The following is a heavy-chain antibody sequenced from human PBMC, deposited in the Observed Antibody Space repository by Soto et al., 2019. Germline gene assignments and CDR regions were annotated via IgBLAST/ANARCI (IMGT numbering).Heavy chain of an antibody. CDR3: ARGYTAAPRTSHFDY. Sequence: PGGSLRLSCAASGFTFSSYAMHWVRQAPGKGLEWVAVISYDGSNEFYADSVKGRFTISRDNSKNTLYLQMNSLRAEDTAVYYCARGYTAAPRTSHFDYWGQGT. D-gene: IGHD6-13*01. J-gene: IGHJ4*02. CDR1: GFTFSSYA. CDR2: ISYDGSNE. V-gene: IGHV3-30-3*01.